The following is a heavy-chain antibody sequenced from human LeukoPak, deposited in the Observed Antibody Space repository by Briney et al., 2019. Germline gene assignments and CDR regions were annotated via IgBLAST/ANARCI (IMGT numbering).Heavy chain of an antibody. Sequence: GGSLRLSCAASGFILSNYGVHWVRQAPGKGLEWVAVISNDGSTKFYTDPVKGRFTISRDNSKNTVDLQMNSLRAEDTAVYHCATGRSCTTCYLPDYWGQGTLITVSS. D-gene: IGHD2-2*01. CDR1: GFILSNYG. J-gene: IGHJ4*02. CDR2: ISNDGSTK. CDR3: ATGRSCTTCYLPDY. V-gene: IGHV3-30*03.